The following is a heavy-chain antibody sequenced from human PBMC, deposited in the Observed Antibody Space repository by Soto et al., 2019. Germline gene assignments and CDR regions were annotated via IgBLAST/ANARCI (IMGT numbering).Heavy chain of an antibody. V-gene: IGHV1-69*01. D-gene: IGHD2-2*01. CDR2: IIPISDTT. J-gene: IGHJ6*02. CDR3: ARSMRSSTSLEIYYYYYYGMDV. CDR1: GCTFSSYA. Sequence: QVQLVQSGAEVKKPGSSVKVSCKASGCTFSSYAISWVRQAPGQGLEWMGGIIPISDTTNYAQKFQGRVTITADESTSAAYMELSSLRSEDTAVYYCARSMRSSTSLEIYYYYYYGMDVWGQGTTVTVSS.